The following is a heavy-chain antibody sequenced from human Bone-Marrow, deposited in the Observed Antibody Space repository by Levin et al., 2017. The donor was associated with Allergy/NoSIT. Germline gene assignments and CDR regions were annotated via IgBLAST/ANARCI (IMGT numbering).Heavy chain of an antibody. D-gene: IGHD3-22*01. CDR2: ISYDGSNK. Sequence: GGSLRLSCAASGFTFSSYAMHWVRQAPGKGLEWVAVISYDGSNKYYADSVKGRFTISRDNSKNTLYLQMNSLRAEDTAVYYCARELNSSGSYGMDVWGQGTTVTVSS. CDR3: ARELNSSGSYGMDV. J-gene: IGHJ6*02. V-gene: IGHV3-30*04. CDR1: GFTFSSYA.